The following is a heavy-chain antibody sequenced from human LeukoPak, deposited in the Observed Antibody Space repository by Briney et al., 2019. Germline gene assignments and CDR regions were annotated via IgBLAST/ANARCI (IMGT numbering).Heavy chain of an antibody. CDR2: ISGGGGST. Sequence: GGSLRLSCAASGFTFTSYSMNWVRQAPGKGLEWVSTISGGGGSTYYADSVKGRFTISRDNSKNTLYLQVNSLRAEDTAVYYCAKDLRFLEWLSDNTYDYWGQGTLVTVSS. V-gene: IGHV3-23*01. CDR1: GFTFTSYS. D-gene: IGHD3-3*01. J-gene: IGHJ4*02. CDR3: AKDLRFLEWLSDNTYDY.